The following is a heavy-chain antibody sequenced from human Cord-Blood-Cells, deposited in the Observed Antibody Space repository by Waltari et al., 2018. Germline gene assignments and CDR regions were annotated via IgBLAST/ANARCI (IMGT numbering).Heavy chain of an antibody. Sequence: QVQLVQSGAEVKKPGASVKVSCKASGYTFTSYGISWVRQAPGQGLEWMGWISAYKGNTNYAQKLQGRVTRTTDTSTSTAYMELRSLRSDDTAVYYCAREGDTMVQGVIPFVDYWGQGTLVTVSS. J-gene: IGHJ4*02. CDR1: GYTFTSYG. CDR2: ISAYKGNT. D-gene: IGHD3-10*01. CDR3: AREGDTMVQGVIPFVDY. V-gene: IGHV1-18*01.